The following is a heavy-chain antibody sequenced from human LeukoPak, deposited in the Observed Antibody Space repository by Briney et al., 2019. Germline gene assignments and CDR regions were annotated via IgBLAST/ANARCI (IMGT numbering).Heavy chain of an antibody. J-gene: IGHJ3*02. V-gene: IGHV4-59*11. D-gene: IGHD3-22*01. CDR2: IHYSGRT. CDR3: VRLLDNDSSGDPDTFDM. Sequence: SETLSLTCSVSGGSISRHFWSWIRQSSGKGLEWIAFIHYSGRTKYNPSLQSRVTISIDTSENNFSLKLTSVTPADTAVYYCVRLLDNDSSGDPDTFDMWGQGTVVTVSS. CDR1: GGSISRHF.